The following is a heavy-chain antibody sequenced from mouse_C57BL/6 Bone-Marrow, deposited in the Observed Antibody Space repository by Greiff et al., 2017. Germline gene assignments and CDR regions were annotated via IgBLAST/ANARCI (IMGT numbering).Heavy chain of an antibody. CDR2: IDPEIGDT. CDR3: SSFDGNYFDS. Sequence: EVQRVESGAELVRPGASVKLSCTASGFNIKDDYIHWVKQRPEQGLEWIGWIDPEIGDTEYASKFQGKATITSDTSSNTAYLHLSSLTSEDTAVYYCSSFDGNYFDSWGQGTPLTVAS. D-gene: IGHD2-3*01. V-gene: IGHV14-4*01. CDR1: GFNIKDDY. J-gene: IGHJ2*01.